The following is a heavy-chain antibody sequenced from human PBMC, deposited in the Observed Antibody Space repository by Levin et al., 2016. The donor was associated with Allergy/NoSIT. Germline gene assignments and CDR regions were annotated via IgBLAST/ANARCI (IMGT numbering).Heavy chain of an antibody. Sequence: GESLKISCAASGFSVSDQYMSWVRQAPGQALEWLSILYAGGRAYYADSVKDRFTISRDNSRNILYLQMKSLGVEDTAVFYCARADGFWNGYFYIYYGLDVWGQGTTVTVSS. CDR2: LYAGGRA. CDR3: ARADGFWNGYFYIYYGLDV. V-gene: IGHV3-66*01. D-gene: IGHD3-3*01. J-gene: IGHJ6*02. CDR1: GFSVSDQY.